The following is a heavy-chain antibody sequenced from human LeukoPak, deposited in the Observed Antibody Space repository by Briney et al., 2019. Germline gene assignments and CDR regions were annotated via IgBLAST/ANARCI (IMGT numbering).Heavy chain of an antibody. Sequence: GGSLRLSCAASGFTFSSYGMQWVRQAPGKGLEWVAFIRYDGSNKYYADSVKGRFTISRDNSKNTLYLQMNSLRAEDTAVYYCAKGSRGDTAMVRSYFDYWGQGTLVTVSS. V-gene: IGHV3-30*02. J-gene: IGHJ4*02. CDR1: GFTFSSYG. CDR2: IRYDGSNK. D-gene: IGHD5-18*01. CDR3: AKGSRGDTAMVRSYFDY.